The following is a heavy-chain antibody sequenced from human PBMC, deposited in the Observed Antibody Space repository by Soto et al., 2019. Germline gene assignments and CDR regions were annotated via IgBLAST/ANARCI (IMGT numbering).Heavy chain of an antibody. Sequence: ASVKVSCKASGYTFTSYDINWVRQATGQGLEWMGWMNPNSGNTGYAQKFQGRGTMTRNTSISTAYMELSSLRSDYTAVYYCARGSGGSCYPCGGSWFDPWGQGTLVTVSS. J-gene: IGHJ5*02. CDR2: MNPNSGNT. CDR3: ARGSGGSCYPCGGSWFDP. V-gene: IGHV1-8*01. D-gene: IGHD2-15*01. CDR1: GYTFTSYD.